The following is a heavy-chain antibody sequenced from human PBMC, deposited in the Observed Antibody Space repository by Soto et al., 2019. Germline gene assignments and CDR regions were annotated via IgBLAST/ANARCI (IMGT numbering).Heavy chain of an antibody. CDR3: ARAPYNLYGMDV. D-gene: IGHD1-1*01. J-gene: IGHJ6*02. Sequence: EVQLVESGGGLVQPGGSLRLSCAASAFMFINYWMHWVRQAPWKGLVWVSRINSDGSSIIYADSVKGRFTSSRDNAKNTLYLQVNSLRAEHSAVYYCARAPYNLYGMDVWGQGTTVTVSS. CDR2: INSDGSSI. CDR1: AFMFINYW. V-gene: IGHV3-74*01.